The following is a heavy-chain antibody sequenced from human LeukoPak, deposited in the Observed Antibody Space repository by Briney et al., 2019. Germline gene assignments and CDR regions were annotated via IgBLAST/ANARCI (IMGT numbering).Heavy chain of an antibody. Sequence: GGSLRLSCAASGFSFSSYTLNWVRQAPGKGLEWVSIMYGDGSTYNADSVKGRFTISRDNSNNTVFLQMNSLRAEDTAVYYCSKSFETSGYYGPGAFEIWGQGTMVTVSS. CDR2: MYGDGST. J-gene: IGHJ3*02. D-gene: IGHD3-22*01. V-gene: IGHV3-66*01. CDR3: SKSFETSGYYGPGAFEI. CDR1: GFSFSSYT.